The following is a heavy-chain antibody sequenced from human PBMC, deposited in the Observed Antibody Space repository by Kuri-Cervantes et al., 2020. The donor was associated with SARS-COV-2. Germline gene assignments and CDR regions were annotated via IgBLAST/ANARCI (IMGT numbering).Heavy chain of an antibody. CDR3: ATVPAFCCRGYCSSTSCYLPYY. D-gene: IGHD2-2*01. Sequence: ASVKVSCKVSGYTLTELSMHWVRQAPGKGLEWMGGFDPEDGETIYAQKFQGRVTMTEDTSTDTAYMELSSLRSEDTAVYYCATVPAFCCRGYCSSTSCYLPYYWGQGTLVTVSS. CDR2: FDPEDGET. CDR1: GYTLTELS. J-gene: IGHJ4*02. V-gene: IGHV1-24*01.